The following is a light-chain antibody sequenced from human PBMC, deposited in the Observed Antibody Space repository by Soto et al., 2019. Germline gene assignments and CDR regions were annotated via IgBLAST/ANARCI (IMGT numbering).Light chain of an antibody. V-gene: IGKV3-15*01. J-gene: IGKJ5*01. CDR3: QQYNIWSSIT. CDR2: DTS. CDR1: QSVRNK. Sequence: EIVLTQSPATLSLSPGERATLSCRASQSVRNKVAWYQQKPGQTPRVIIYDTSTRAADIPARFSGSGYGTYFSLNISSLQYAHFAVYYSQQYNIWSSITFGPGTRLEIK.